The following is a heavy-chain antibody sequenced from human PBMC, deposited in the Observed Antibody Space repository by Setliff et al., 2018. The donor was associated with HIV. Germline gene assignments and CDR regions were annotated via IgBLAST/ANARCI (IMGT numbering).Heavy chain of an antibody. J-gene: IGHJ4*02. CDR1: GYTFTSYD. D-gene: IGHD3-10*01. Sequence: ASVKVSCKASGYTFTSYDISWVRQATGQGLEWMGWMNPRSGNTGYGQKFQGRVTMTRDTATTTAYMELSSLTSEDTAVYFCASGEWVIRGDFDYWGQGTLVTVSS. CDR2: MNPRSGNT. V-gene: IGHV1-8*01. CDR3: ASGEWVIRGDFDY.